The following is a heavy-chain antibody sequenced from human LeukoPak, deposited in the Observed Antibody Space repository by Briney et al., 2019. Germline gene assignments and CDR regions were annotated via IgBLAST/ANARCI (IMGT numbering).Heavy chain of an antibody. CDR2: IYGRAST. CDR3: ARYDSRGSASTKFDY. D-gene: IGHD3-3*01. Sequence: PSQTLSLSCAVSGYSLGKNYYWGWIRHSPGKGLGWMGRIYGRASTSYNPSLMNRVTMSVDNSKIHFSLQLTSVTAADRAVYYCARYDSRGSASTKFDYWGPGIQVTVSS. J-gene: IGHJ4*02. V-gene: IGHV4-38-2*01. CDR1: GYSLGKNYY.